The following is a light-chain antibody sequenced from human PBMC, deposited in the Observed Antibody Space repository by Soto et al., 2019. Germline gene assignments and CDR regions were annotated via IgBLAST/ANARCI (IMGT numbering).Light chain of an antibody. CDR2: DAS. CDR3: HQYNSWPPGT. J-gene: IGKJ2*01. V-gene: IGKV3-11*01. CDR1: QSVSSY. Sequence: EIVLTQSPATLSLSPGERATLSCRASQSVSSYLAWYQQKPGQAPRLLIYDASNRATGIPARFSGSGSGTDFTLTISSLQSEDFAPYYCHQYNSWPPGTFGQGTKVDIK.